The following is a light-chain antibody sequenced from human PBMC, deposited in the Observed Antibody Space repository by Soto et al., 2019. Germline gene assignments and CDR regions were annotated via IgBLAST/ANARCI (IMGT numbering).Light chain of an antibody. CDR2: EVS. CDR3: RSYRSASTLV. V-gene: IGLV2-14*01. Sequence: QSVLTQPASVSGSPGQSITISCTGTSSDVGGYNYVSWYQQHPGKAPKLMIYEVSNRPSGVSNRFSGSKSGNTASLTISGLQPEDEADYYCRSYRSASTLVFGTGTKLTVL. CDR1: SSDVGGYNY. J-gene: IGLJ1*01.